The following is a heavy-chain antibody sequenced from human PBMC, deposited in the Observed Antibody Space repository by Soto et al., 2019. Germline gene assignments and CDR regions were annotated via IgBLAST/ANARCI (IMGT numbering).Heavy chain of an antibody. J-gene: IGHJ4*02. V-gene: IGHV3-23*01. CDR1: GFTFSNYA. CDR3: AKGPLDYGSRPEY. Sequence: EVQLLESGGGLVQPGGSLRLSCAASGFTFSNYAMIWVRQAPGKGLEWVSGISGSGGSTYYADSVKGRFTIARDNSTNTLSLEVNSLRAADTAVYYCAKGPLDYGSRPEYWGQGTLVTVSS. CDR2: ISGSGGST. D-gene: IGHD3-10*01.